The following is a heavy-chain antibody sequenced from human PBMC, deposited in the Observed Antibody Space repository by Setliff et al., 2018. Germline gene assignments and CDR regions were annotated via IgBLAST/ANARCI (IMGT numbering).Heavy chain of an antibody. J-gene: IGHJ4*02. Sequence: ASVKVSCKASGYTFSNYGINWVRQAPGQGLEWMGWMSTYAQKFQGRVTMTTDTPTSTAYMELRSLTSDDTSVYYCARGPPDFVVVPAAAKFDYWGQGTPVTVSS. D-gene: IGHD2-2*01. CDR2: MST. CDR3: ARGPPDFVVVPAAAKFDY. CDR1: GYTFSNYG. V-gene: IGHV1-18*01.